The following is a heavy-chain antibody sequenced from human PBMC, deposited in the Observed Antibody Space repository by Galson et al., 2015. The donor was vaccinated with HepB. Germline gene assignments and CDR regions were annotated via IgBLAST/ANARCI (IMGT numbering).Heavy chain of an antibody. CDR2: VYYTGGT. CDR1: GGSISTYY. D-gene: IGHD6-19*01. CDR3: ARGEDGFGWYPY. Sequence: ETLSLTCTVSGGSISTYYWTWVRQLPGKGLEWIGYVYYTGGTDYNPTLKSRVSMSVDTSKNQFSLMLRSVTAADTAVYFCARGEDGFGWYPYWGRGTLVSVSS. V-gene: IGHV4-59*01. J-gene: IGHJ4*02.